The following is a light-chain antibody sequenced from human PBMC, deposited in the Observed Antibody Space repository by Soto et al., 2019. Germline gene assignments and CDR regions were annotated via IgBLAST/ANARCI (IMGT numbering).Light chain of an antibody. J-gene: IGKJ1*01. CDR1: QSVSSNY. CDR3: QQYGSSPGT. V-gene: IGKV3-20*01. CDR2: GAS. Sequence: EIVLTQSPGTLSLSPGERATLSCRASQSVSSNYVAWFHQKPGQAPRLLIYGASSRATGIPDRFSGSGSETEFTLTISRLEPEDFAVYYCQQYGSSPGTFGQGTKVDIK.